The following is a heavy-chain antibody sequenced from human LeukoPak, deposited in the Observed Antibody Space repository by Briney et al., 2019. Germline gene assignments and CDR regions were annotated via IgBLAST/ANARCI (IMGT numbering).Heavy chain of an antibody. V-gene: IGHV1-2*02. CDR1: GYTFITYY. J-gene: IGHJ2*01. D-gene: IGHD3-22*01. CDR2: INPNSGGT. Sequence: ASVKVSCKASGYTFITYYMHWVRQAPGQGLEWMGWINPNSGGTNYAQKFQGRVTMTRDTSISTAYMELSRLRSDDTAVYYCARPSDYYDSSGYYWYFDLWGRGTLVTVSS. CDR3: ARPSDYYDSSGYYWYFDL.